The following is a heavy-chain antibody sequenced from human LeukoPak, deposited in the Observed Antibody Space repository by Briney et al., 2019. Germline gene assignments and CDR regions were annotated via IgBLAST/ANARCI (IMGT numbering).Heavy chain of an antibody. CDR3: ARQYYYDSSGYYVRHNWFDP. CDR2: IIPIFGTA. V-gene: IGHV1-69*01. Sequence: SVKVSCKASGGTFSSYAISWVRQAPGQGLEWMGGIIPIFGTANYAQKFQGRVTITADESTSTAYMELSSLRSEDAAVYYCARQYYYDSSGYYVRHNWFDPWGQGTLVTVSS. J-gene: IGHJ5*02. CDR1: GGTFSSYA. D-gene: IGHD3-22*01.